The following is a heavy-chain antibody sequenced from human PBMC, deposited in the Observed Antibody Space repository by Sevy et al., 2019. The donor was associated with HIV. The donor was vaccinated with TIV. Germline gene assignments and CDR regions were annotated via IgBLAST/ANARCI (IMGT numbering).Heavy chain of an antibody. D-gene: IGHD3-10*01. CDR3: ARWTMGITMIQGEFDS. V-gene: IGHV4-39*02. J-gene: IGHJ5*01. Sequence: SETLSLTCTVSGGSISNSAYYWGWIRQPPGKGLEWIGNIYYIGNTYYKPSLKSRVTISVHTSKNHFSLKLTTVTAADTAVYYCARWTMGITMIQGEFDSWGQGTLVTVSS. CDR2: IYYIGNT. CDR1: GGSISNSAYY.